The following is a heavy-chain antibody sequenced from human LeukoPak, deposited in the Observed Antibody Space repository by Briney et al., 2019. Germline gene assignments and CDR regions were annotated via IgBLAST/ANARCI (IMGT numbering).Heavy chain of an antibody. J-gene: IGHJ4*02. Sequence: GGSLRLSCAASGFTFSNYGMHWVRQAPGKGLEWVAFMQYDGSDKFFADSAKGRFTISRDNSKNTLYLQMNSLRAEDTAVYYCAKDQQLEPFDYWGQGTLVTVSS. V-gene: IGHV3-30*02. CDR2: MQYDGSDK. CDR3: AKDQQLEPFDY. CDR1: GFTFSNYG. D-gene: IGHD1-1*01.